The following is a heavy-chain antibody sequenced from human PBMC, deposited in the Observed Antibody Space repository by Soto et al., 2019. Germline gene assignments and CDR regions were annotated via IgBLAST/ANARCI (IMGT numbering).Heavy chain of an antibody. Sequence: GASVKVSCKASGYTFTGYYMHWVRQAPGQGLEWMGWINPNSGGTNYAQKFQGWVTMTRDTSISTAYMELSRLRSDDTAVYYCARDAAELSVASHGVYDYWGQGTLVTVSA. CDR2: INPNSGGT. CDR3: ARDAAELSVASHGVYDY. V-gene: IGHV1-2*04. D-gene: IGHD6-19*01. CDR1: GYTFTGYY. J-gene: IGHJ4*02.